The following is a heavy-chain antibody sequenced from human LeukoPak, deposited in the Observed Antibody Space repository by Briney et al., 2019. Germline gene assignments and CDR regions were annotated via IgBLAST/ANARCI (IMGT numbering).Heavy chain of an antibody. CDR3: VRRVAVRGFYGFDI. CDR1: GGSLSTYY. CDR2: IYYSGSS. Sequence: SETLSLTCTVSGGSLSTYYWSWIRQPPGKGLEWIGYIYYSGSSNYNPSLRSRVTMSLDTSKNQFSLKLSSVTAADTAVYYCVRRVAVRGFYGFDIWGQGAMVTVSS. V-gene: IGHV4-59*12. D-gene: IGHD6-6*01. J-gene: IGHJ3*02.